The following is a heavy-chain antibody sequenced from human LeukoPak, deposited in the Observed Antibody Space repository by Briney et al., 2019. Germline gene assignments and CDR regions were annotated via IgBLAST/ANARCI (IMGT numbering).Heavy chain of an antibody. J-gene: IGHJ6*03. D-gene: IGHD3-10*01. V-gene: IGHV4-39*01. CDR3: ARFYTTSQYGSGYMDV. CDR1: GGSISSSSYY. CDR2: MSYSGST. Sequence: SETLSLTCTVSGGSISSSSYYWGWIRQPPGKGLEWIGSMSYSGSTYYNPSLKSRVTIAVDTAKTQFSLKLSSVAAADTAVYYCARFYTTSQYGSGYMDVWGKGTTVTVSS.